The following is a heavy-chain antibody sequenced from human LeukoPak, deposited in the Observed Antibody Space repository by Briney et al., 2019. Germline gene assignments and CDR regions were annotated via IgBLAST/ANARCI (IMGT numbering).Heavy chain of an antibody. D-gene: IGHD3-3*01. CDR3: ARLVTIFGVVTPDY. CDR1: GYTFTSYG. CDR2: ISAYNGNT. V-gene: IGHV1-18*01. J-gene: IGHJ4*02. Sequence: GPVKVSCKASGYTFTSYGISWVRQAPGQGLEWMGWISAYNGNTNYAQKLQGRVTMTTDTSTSTAYMELRSLRSDDTAVYYCARLVTIFGVVTPDYWGQGTLVTVSS.